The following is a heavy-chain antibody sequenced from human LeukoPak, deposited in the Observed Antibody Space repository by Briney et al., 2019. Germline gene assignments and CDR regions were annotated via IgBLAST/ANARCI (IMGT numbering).Heavy chain of an antibody. CDR3: ANSLYGSGSYYHWFDP. CDR1: GGSFSGYY. CDR2: INHRGST. J-gene: IGHJ5*02. V-gene: IGHV4-34*01. Sequence: SSETLSLTCVVYGGSFSGYYWSWIRQSPGKGLEWIGEINHRGSTNYNPSLKRRVTISLDTSKNQFSLKLSSVTAADTAVYYCANSLYGSGSYYHWFDPWGQGTLVTDSS. D-gene: IGHD3-10*01.